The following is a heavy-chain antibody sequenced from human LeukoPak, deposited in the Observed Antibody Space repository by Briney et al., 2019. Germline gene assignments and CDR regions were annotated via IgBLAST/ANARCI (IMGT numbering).Heavy chain of an antibody. V-gene: IGHV4-34*01. D-gene: IGHD2-15*01. CDR3: ARQVVVAATPTYFYYYMDV. CDR2: INHSGST. Sequence: SETLSLTCAVYGGSFSGYYWSWIRQPPGKGLEWIGEINHSGSTNYNPSLKSRVTISVDTSKNQFSLKLSSVTAADTAVYYCARQVVVAATPTYFYYYMDVWGKGTTVTISS. CDR1: GGSFSGYY. J-gene: IGHJ6*03.